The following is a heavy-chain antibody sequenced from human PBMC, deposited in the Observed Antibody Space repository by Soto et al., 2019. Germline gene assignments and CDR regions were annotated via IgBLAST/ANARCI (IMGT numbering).Heavy chain of an antibody. J-gene: IGHJ6*02. V-gene: IGHV3-64D*06. Sequence: PGGSLRLSCSASGFTFSSYAMHWVRQAPGEGLEYVSAISSNGGSTYYADSVKGRFTISRDNSKNTLYLQMSSLRAEDTAVYYCVKSKIHYYDSSPYYYGMDVWGQGTTVTVSS. D-gene: IGHD3-22*01. CDR2: ISSNGGST. CDR3: VKSKIHYYDSSPYYYGMDV. CDR1: GFTFSSYA.